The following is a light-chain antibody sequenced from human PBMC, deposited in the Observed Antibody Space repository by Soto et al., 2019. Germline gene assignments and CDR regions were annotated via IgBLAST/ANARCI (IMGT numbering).Light chain of an antibody. CDR1: QTISSG. J-gene: IGKJ1*01. V-gene: IGKV1-5*01. Sequence: DIQMSHSPSTLSASLGDRVTITCRPSQTISSGLAWYQQKPGKAPKLLIYDASALPRGVPSRFSGSGSGTKFTLTIASLQPEDFATYYCHQYETFSGTFGPGPKVDI. CDR2: DAS. CDR3: HQYETFSGT.